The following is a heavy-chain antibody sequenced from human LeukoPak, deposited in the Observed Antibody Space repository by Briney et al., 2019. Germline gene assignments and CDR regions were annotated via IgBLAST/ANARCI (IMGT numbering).Heavy chain of an antibody. CDR3: ARGLYYGGNLGFQH. V-gene: IGHV4-34*01. Sequence: SETLSLTCAVYGGSFSGYYWSWIRQPPGKGLEWIGEINHSGSTNYNPSLKSRVTISVDTSKNQFPLKLSSVTAADTAVYYCARGLYYGGNLGFQHWGQGTLVTVSS. J-gene: IGHJ1*01. CDR1: GGSFSGYY. CDR2: INHSGST. D-gene: IGHD4-23*01.